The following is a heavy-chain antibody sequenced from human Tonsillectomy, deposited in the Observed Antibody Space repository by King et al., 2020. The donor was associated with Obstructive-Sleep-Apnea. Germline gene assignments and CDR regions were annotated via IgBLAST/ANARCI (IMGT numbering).Heavy chain of an antibody. CDR2: ISYDGSNK. Sequence: QLVQSGGGVVQPGRSLRLSCAASGFTFSSYAIHWVRQAPGKGLEWVAVISYDGSNKYYADSVKGRFTISRDNSKNTLYLQMNSLRAEDTAVYYCARGDYDILTGGDYWGQGTLVTVSS. CDR3: ARGDYDILTGGDY. CDR1: GFTFSSYA. D-gene: IGHD3-9*01. V-gene: IGHV3-30*04. J-gene: IGHJ4*02.